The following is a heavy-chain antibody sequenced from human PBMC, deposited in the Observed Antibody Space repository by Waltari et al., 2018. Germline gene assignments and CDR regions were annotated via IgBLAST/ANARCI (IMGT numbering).Heavy chain of an antibody. Sequence: EVQLVDSGGGLVKPGGSLRLSCAASGFIFKNAWMSWVRQDPGKGLEWVCRIKNKEEGETADYSTPVKGRFIISRDDSKNMVYLQMNSLRIEDTAVYYCTTTHEYWGQGTVVTVSS. CDR1: GFIFKNAW. V-gene: IGHV3-15*01. J-gene: IGHJ1*01. CDR2: IKNKEEGETA. CDR3: TTTHEY.